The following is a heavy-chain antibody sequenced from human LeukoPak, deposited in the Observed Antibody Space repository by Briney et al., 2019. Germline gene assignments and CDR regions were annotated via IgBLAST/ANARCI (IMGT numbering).Heavy chain of an antibody. CDR3: ARDDFWSGYYPDY. CDR1: GFTFSNYW. D-gene: IGHD3-3*01. Sequence: GGSLRLSCAASGFTFSNYWMSWVRQAPGKGLDWVANINQDGSERYYVDSVKGRFSISRDNAKNSPYLQMNSLRAEDTAVYYCARDDFWSGYYPDYWGRGTLVTVSS. CDR2: INQDGSER. J-gene: IGHJ4*02. V-gene: IGHV3-7*01.